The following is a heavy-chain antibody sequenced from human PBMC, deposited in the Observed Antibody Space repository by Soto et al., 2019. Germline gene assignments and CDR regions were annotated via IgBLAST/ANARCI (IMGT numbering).Heavy chain of an antibody. V-gene: IGHV5-51*01. D-gene: IGHD3-3*01. CDR1: GYSFTSYW. CDR3: ATLNYVFWSGYYARLVYGMDV. CDR2: IYPGDSDT. J-gene: IGHJ6*02. Sequence: GESLKISCKGSGYSFTSYWIGWVRQMPGKGLEWMGIIYPGDSDTRYSPSFQGQVTISADKSISTAYLQWSSLKASYTAMYYCATLNYVFWSGYYARLVYGMDVWGQGTTVTVSS.